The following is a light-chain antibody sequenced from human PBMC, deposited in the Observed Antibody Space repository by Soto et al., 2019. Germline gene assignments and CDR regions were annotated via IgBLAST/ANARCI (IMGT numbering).Light chain of an antibody. CDR1: QDVGKF. CDR3: QQHNNWPLT. Sequence: EVVLTQSPDTLSLSPGERATLSCRASQDVGKFLVWYQQKPGLSPSLVIYETSKRATDIPDRFSGSGSGTDFTLTINHLEPEDVGVYYCQQHNNWPLTFGGGTKVDIK. J-gene: IGKJ4*01. V-gene: IGKV3-11*01. CDR2: ETS.